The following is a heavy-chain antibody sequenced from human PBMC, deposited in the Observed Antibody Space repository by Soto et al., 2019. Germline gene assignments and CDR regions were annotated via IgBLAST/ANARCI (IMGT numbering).Heavy chain of an antibody. CDR3: ARSAAAVDNFDY. J-gene: IGHJ4*02. D-gene: IGHD6-13*01. V-gene: IGHV4-34*01. Sequence: SETLSLTCAVFGGSFSGYYWSWIRQPPGKGLEWIGEINHSGSTNYNPSLKSRVTISVDTSKNQFSLKLSSVTAADTAVYYCARSAAAVDNFDYWGQGTLVTVSS. CDR2: INHSGST. CDR1: GGSFSGYY.